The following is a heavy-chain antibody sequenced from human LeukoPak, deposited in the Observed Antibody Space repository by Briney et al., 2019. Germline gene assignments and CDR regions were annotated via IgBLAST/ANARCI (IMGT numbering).Heavy chain of an antibody. CDR2: INPNSGGT. V-gene: IGHV1-2*02. CDR3: ARELDLYFFDY. Sequence: ASVKVSCKASGYTFIGYYIYWVRQAPGQGLEWMGWINPNSGGTNYAQNFQGRVTMTRDTSISTAYMELSRLTSDDTAVYYCARELDLYFFDYWGQGTLVTASS. D-gene: IGHD3-9*01. J-gene: IGHJ4*02. CDR1: GYTFIGYY.